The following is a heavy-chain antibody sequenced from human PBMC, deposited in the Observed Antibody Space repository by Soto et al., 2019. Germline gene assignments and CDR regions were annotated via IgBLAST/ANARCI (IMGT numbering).Heavy chain of an antibody. V-gene: IGHV1-18*01. Sequence: QVQLVQSGAEVKKPGASVKVSCKASDYTFTSYGINWVRQAPGQGLEWMGWISPYNDNTQYAQRFQGRVTLNTDTSTNTAYMELRSLRSDDTAVYYCARGMWELPIDYWGQGTLVTVSS. D-gene: IGHD1-26*01. CDR1: DYTFTSYG. CDR2: ISPYNDNT. CDR3: ARGMWELPIDY. J-gene: IGHJ4*02.